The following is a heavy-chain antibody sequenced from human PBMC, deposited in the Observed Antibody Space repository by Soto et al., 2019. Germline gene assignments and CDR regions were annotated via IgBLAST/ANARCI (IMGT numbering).Heavy chain of an antibody. CDR2: IYYSGST. V-gene: IGHV4-39*02. Sequence: QLQLQESGPGLVKPSETLSLTCTVSGGSISSSSYYWGWIRQPPGKGLEWIGSIYYSGSTYYNPSLKSRVTISVDTSKYQYSLKLSSVTAADTAVYYCARDAKWFGDHSKTWGQGTLVTVSS. CDR1: GGSISSSSYY. J-gene: IGHJ5*02. D-gene: IGHD3-10*01. CDR3: ARDAKWFGDHSKT.